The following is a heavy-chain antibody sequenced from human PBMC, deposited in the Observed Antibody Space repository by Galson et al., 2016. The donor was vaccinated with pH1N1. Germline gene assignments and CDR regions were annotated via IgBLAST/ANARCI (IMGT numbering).Heavy chain of an antibody. D-gene: IGHD6-19*01. Sequence: LSLTCTVSGGSISNSNYYWGWIRQPPGKGLELEWLGSVYYSGTTYYNPSLKSRVTISADTSKNQFSLRLSSVTAADTAIYYCATGKYNSGWLDNWGQGTLVTVSS. CDR2: VYYSGTT. CDR1: GGSISNSNYY. V-gene: IGHV4-39*02. J-gene: IGHJ5*02. CDR3: ATGKYNSGWLDN.